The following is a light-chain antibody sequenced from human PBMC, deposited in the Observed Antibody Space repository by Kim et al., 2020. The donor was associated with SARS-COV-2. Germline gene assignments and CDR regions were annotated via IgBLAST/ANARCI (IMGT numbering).Light chain of an antibody. V-gene: IGKV1-17*01. CDR2: AAS. J-gene: IGKJ1*01. CDR1: QGIRSD. CDR3: LQHNTYPWT. Sequence: ASVRDRVTINGRGSQGIRSDLGWYQQKAEKAPKRLVYAASILDSGVPSRFSGSASGTDFTLTISSLQPEDFATYYCLQHNTYPWTFGQGTKVDIK.